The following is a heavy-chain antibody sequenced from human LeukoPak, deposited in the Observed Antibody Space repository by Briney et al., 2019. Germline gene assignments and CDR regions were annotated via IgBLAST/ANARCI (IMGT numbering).Heavy chain of an antibody. CDR2: ISGSGHRT. CDR3: ANGYRYCSSTSCDFDY. V-gene: IGHV3-23*01. CDR1: GFTFSSYG. D-gene: IGHD2-2*01. J-gene: IGHJ4*02. Sequence: GGSLRLSCAASGFTFSSYGVSWVRQAPGKGLEWVSGISGSGHRTYYADSVKGRFTISRDNSKNTLYLQMDSLRAEDTAVYYCANGYRYCSSTSCDFDYWGQGTLVTVSS.